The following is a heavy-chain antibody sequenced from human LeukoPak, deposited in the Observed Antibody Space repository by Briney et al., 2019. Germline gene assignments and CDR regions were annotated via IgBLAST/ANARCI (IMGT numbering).Heavy chain of an antibody. Sequence: SETLSLTCTVSGGSISSGSYYWSWIRQPAGKGLEWIGRIYTSGSTNYNPSLKSRVTISVDTSKNQFSLKLSSVTAADTAVYYCARGRFGELLSYYYMDVWGKGTTVTVSS. CDR3: ARGRFGELLSYYYMDV. J-gene: IGHJ6*03. CDR1: GGSISSGSYY. D-gene: IGHD3-10*01. V-gene: IGHV4-61*02. CDR2: IYTSGST.